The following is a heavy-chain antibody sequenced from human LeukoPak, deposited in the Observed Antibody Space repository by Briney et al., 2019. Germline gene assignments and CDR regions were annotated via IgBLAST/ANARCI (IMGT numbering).Heavy chain of an antibody. J-gene: IGHJ4*02. CDR1: GLTFNNAW. CDR3: TTFSSGIYSY. CDR2: IKSKTDGGTT. V-gene: IGHV3-15*01. Sequence: GGSLRLSCAVSGLTFNNAWMTWVRQAPGKGLEWVGRIKSKTDGGTTDYAAPVKGRFIISTDDSKNTLYLQMNSLKIEDTAVYYCTTFSSGIYSYWGQGSLVTVSS. D-gene: IGHD1-26*01.